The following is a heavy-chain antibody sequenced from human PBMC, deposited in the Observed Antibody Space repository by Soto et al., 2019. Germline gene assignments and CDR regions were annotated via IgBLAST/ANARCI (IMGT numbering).Heavy chain of an antibody. CDR1: GGSISSDNFY. Sequence: SETLSLTCTVSGGSISSDNFYWSWIRQPPGKGLEWIGYIYYSGSTYYNPSLKSRVSISVDTSKNQFSLRLSSVTAADTAVYYCARGETKIFDYCGQGTLVTVSS. J-gene: IGHJ4*02. V-gene: IGHV4-30-4*01. D-gene: IGHD1-26*01. CDR3: ARGETKIFDY. CDR2: IYYSGST.